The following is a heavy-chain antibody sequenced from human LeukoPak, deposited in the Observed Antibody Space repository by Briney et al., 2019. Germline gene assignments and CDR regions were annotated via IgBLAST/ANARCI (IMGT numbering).Heavy chain of an antibody. CDR3: ARYSSSWYQGVYAFDI. J-gene: IGHJ3*02. Sequence: SVTVSCQASGGTFSSYAIRWVRQAPGQGLEWMGGSIPIFGTANYAQKFQGRVTITADESTSTAYMELSSLRSEDTAVYYCARYSSSWYQGVYAFDIWGQGTMVTVSS. D-gene: IGHD6-13*01. CDR1: GGTFSSYA. CDR2: SIPIFGTA. V-gene: IGHV1-69*13.